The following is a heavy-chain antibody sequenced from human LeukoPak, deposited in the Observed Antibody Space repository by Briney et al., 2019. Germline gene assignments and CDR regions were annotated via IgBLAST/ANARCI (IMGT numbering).Heavy chain of an antibody. CDR1: GDSVSSNSAT. D-gene: IGHD6-13*01. V-gene: IGHV6-1*01. CDR2: TYYRSKWYN. Sequence: KHSQTLSLTCAISGDSVSSNSATWNWIRQSPSRGLEWLGRTYYRSKWYNEYAVSVKSRVTINPDTSKNQFSLQLNSVTPEDTAVCYCARAGVAAAGSLLAFWGQGTLVTVSS. CDR3: ARAGVAAAGSLLAF. J-gene: IGHJ4*02.